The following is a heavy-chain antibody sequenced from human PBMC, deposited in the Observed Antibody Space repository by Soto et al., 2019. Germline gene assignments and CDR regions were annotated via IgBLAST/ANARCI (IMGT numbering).Heavy chain of an antibody. V-gene: IGHV4-39*01. D-gene: IGHD2-21*02. J-gene: IGHJ4*02. Sequence: SDTLSLTFTVTGDSISSRSYYWGWIRQPPGKGIELLGSIYYSGSTYNNPSLRSRVSMSIDTSQDQFSLKLKSVTAADTALHFCARQRTSVVTKAYFHXWGPGSLVTVSX. CDR1: GDSISSRSYY. CDR2: IYYSGST. CDR3: ARQRTSVVTKAYFHX.